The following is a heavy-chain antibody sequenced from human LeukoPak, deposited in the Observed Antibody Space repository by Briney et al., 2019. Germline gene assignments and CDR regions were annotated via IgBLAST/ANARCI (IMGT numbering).Heavy chain of an antibody. CDR3: ARGPGGFDY. V-gene: IGHV4-34*01. CDR1: GGFISSYY. D-gene: IGHD2-2*01. Sequence: SETLSLTCTVSGGFISSYYLSWIRQPPGKGLEWIGEINHSGSTNYNPSLKSRVTISVDTSKNQFSLKLSSVTAADTAVYYCARGPGGFDYWGQGTLVTVSS. CDR2: INHSGST. J-gene: IGHJ4*02.